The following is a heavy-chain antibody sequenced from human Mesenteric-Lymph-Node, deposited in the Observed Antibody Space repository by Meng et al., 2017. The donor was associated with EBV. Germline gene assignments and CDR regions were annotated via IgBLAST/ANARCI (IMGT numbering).Heavy chain of an antibody. CDR3: ARQINSGSFESATFDY. V-gene: IGHV4-39*01. D-gene: IGHD6-19*01. CDR1: GGSIGRTSYY. CDR2: INWRGTT. Sequence: QLPLQESGPGLAEPSGTLSLTCAVSGGSIGRTSYYWGWIRQSPGKGLEWIGGINWRGTTYYNPSLKSRVTISLDMSKNQFSLRLTSLTATDTALYYCARQINSGSFESATFDYWGQGALVTVSS. J-gene: IGHJ4*02.